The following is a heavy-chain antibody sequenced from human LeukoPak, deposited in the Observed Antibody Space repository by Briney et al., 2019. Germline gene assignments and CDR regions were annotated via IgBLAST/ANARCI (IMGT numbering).Heavy chain of an antibody. D-gene: IGHD3-16*01. CDR3: ARKRLADLGDDTSFGGTPFDS. J-gene: IGHJ4*02. CDR1: GFTFKTYH. V-gene: IGHV3-48*03. CDR2: ITSGGSVI. Sequence: PGGSLRLPCVASGFTFKTYHMNWVRQAPGKGLEWLSGITSGGSVIYYADPVKGRFTISRDDAMNSVFLQMSGLTVDDTAVYYCARKRLADLGDDTSFGGTPFDSWGQGTLVIVSS.